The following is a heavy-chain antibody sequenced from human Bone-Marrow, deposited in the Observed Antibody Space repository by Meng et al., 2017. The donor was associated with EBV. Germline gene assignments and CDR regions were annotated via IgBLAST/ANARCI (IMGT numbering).Heavy chain of an antibody. V-gene: IGHV1-69*01. J-gene: IGHJ4*02. Sequence: GQLVQAGAGVKKPGSSGKVSCKASGGTFSSYAISWVRQAPGQGLEWMGGIIPIFGTANYAQKFQGRVTITADESTSTAYMELSSLRSEDTAVYYCARQTVPYDSSGYFDYWGQGTLVTVSS. CDR1: GGTFSSYA. D-gene: IGHD3-22*01. CDR2: IIPIFGTA. CDR3: ARQTVPYDSSGYFDY.